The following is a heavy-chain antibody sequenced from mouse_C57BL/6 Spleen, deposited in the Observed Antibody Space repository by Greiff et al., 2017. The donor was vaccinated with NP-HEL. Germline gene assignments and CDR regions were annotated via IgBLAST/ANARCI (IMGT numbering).Heavy chain of an antibody. D-gene: IGHD2-4*01. CDR3: AKLDYIYAMDY. V-gene: IGHV1-82*01. Sequence: VKLMESGPELVKPGASVKISCKASGYAFSSYWMNWVKQRPGKGLEWIGRIYPGDGGTNYNGKFKGKATLTADKSSSTAYIQLINLTSEDSAVYFCAKLDYIYAMDYWGQGTSVTVSS. CDR1: GYAFSSYW. J-gene: IGHJ4*01. CDR2: IYPGDGGT.